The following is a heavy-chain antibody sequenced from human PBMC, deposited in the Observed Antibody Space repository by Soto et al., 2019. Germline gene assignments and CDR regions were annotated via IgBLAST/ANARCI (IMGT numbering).Heavy chain of an antibody. CDR1: GFTFSSYG. Sequence: QVQLVESGGGVVQPGRSLRLSCAASGFTFSSYGMHWVRQAPGKGLEWVAVIWYDGSQKYYVDSVKGRFTISRDNSKNTLYLEMNSLRAEDTAVYHCARDNYYGSGSYPGSFDYWGQGTLVTVSS. J-gene: IGHJ4*02. CDR2: IWYDGSQK. CDR3: ARDNYYGSGSYPGSFDY. V-gene: IGHV3-33*01. D-gene: IGHD3-10*01.